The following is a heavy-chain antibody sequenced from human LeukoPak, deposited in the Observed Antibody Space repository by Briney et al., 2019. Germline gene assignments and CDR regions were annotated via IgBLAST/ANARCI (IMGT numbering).Heavy chain of an antibody. J-gene: IGHJ6*03. V-gene: IGHV1-8*03. D-gene: IGHD4-17*01. CDR2: MNPNSGNT. CDR3: TTDGRLRGRHYYYMDV. CDR1: GYTFTSYD. Sequence: ASVKVSCKVSGYTFTSYDINWGRQATGQGLEWMGWMNPNSGNTGYAQKFQGRVTITRNTSISTAYMELSSLRSEDTAVYYCTTDGRLRGRHYYYMDVWGKGTTVTISS.